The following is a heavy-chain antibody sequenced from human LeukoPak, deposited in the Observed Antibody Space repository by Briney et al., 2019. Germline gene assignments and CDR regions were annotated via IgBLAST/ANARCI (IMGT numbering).Heavy chain of an antibody. CDR1: EFTFTNAW. CDR2: IKSKGDGEAT. Sequence: GGSLRLSCAASEFTFTNAWMSWVRQAPGKGLECVGRIKSKGDGEATDYDAPVKGRFFMSRDDSKDTVFLQMNGLMVDDTALYYYVTNLGLTMIRGVMVTWGQGTLVTVS. V-gene: IGHV3-15*01. J-gene: IGHJ5*02. D-gene: IGHD3-10*01. CDR3: VTNLGLTMIRGVMVT.